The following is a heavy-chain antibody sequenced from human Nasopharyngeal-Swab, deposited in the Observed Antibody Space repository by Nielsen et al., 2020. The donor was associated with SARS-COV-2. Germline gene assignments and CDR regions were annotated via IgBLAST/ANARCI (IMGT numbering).Heavy chain of an antibody. V-gene: IGHV1-69*04. D-gene: IGHD3-3*01. Sequence: SVKVSCKASGGTFSSYAISWVQQAPGQGLEWMGRIIPILGIANYAQKFQGRVTITADKSTSTAYMELSSLRSEDTAVYYCARGCGITIFGVVTCYYMDVWGKGTTVTVSS. CDR3: ARGCGITIFGVVTCYYMDV. CDR1: GGTFSSYA. J-gene: IGHJ6*03. CDR2: IIPILGIA.